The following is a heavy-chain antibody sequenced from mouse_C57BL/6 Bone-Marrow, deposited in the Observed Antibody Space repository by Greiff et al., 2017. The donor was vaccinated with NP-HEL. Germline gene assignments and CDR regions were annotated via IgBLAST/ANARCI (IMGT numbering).Heavy chain of an antibody. CDR2: IYPGSGST. CDR1: GYTFTSYW. J-gene: IGHJ2*01. D-gene: IGHD1-1*01. Sequence: QVQLQQPGAELVKPGASVKMSCKASGYTFTSYWITWVKQRPGQGLEWIGDIYPGSGSTNYNEKFKSKATLTVDTPSSTAYMQLSSLTSEDSAVYYCAKLLRYPRWGQGTTLTVSS. CDR3: AKLLRYPR. V-gene: IGHV1-55*01.